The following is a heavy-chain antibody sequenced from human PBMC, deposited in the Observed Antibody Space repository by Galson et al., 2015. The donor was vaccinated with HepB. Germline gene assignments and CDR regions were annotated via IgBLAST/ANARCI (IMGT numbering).Heavy chain of an antibody. V-gene: IGHV1-69*13. D-gene: IGHD2-2*01. CDR1: GGTFSSYA. J-gene: IGHJ6*02. Sequence: SVKVSCKASGGTFSSYAISWVRQAPGQGLEWMGGIIPIFGTANYAQKFQGRVTITADESTSTAYMELSSLRSEDTAVYYCARDRVLPAAPSRPQGGMDVWGQGTTVTVSS. CDR2: IIPIFGTA. CDR3: ARDRVLPAAPSRPQGGMDV.